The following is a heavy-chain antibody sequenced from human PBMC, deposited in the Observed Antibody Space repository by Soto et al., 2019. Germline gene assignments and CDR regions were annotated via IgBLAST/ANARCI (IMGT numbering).Heavy chain of an antibody. J-gene: IGHJ4*02. Sequence: GGSLRLSCAASGFTFSSYAMHWVRQAPGKGLEWVAVISYDGSNKYYADSVKGRFTISRDNSKNTLYLQMNSLRAEDTAVYYCARDRGYSYGQTFDYWGQGTLVTVSS. CDR2: ISYDGSNK. D-gene: IGHD5-18*01. V-gene: IGHV3-30-3*01. CDR3: ARDRGYSYGQTFDY. CDR1: GFTFSSYA.